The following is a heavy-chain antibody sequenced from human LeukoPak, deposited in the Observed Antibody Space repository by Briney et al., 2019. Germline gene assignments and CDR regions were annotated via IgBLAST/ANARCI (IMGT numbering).Heavy chain of an antibody. CDR3: AGYYGSGSYYDY. D-gene: IGHD3-10*01. CDR1: GYSISSGYY. Sequence: SETLSLTCTVSGYSISSGYYWGWIRQPPGKGLEWIGSMYHSGSTYYNPSLKSRVTISVDTSKNQFSLKLSSVTAADTAVYYCAGYYGSGSYYDYWGQGTLVTVSS. J-gene: IGHJ4*02. V-gene: IGHV4-38-2*02. CDR2: MYHSGST.